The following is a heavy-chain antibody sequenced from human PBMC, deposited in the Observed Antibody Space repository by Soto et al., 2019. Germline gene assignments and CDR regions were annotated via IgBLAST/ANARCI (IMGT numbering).Heavy chain of an antibody. CDR1: GFTFTGFW. D-gene: IGHD3-10*01. CDR3: ARAIWFGEFVDY. Sequence: QPGGSLRLSCAASGFTFTGFWMTWVRQASGRGLEWVANIKQDGDEKYYADSVKGRFTISRDNAKNSLYLQMNSLRAEDTAVYYCARAIWFGEFVDYWGQGALVTVSS. V-gene: IGHV3-7*01. J-gene: IGHJ4*02. CDR2: IKQDGDEK.